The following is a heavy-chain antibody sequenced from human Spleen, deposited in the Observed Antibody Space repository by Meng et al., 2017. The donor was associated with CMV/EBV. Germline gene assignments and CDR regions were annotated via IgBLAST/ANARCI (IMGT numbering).Heavy chain of an antibody. CDR1: GFTVSSNY. J-gene: IGHJ4*02. CDR2: IYSGGST. Sequence: GGSLRLSCAASGFTVSSNYMSWVRQAPGKGLEWVSVIYSGGSTYYADSVKGRFTTSRDNSKNTLYLQMNSLRVEDTAVYYCASRDTYSSPDYWGQGTLVTVSS. V-gene: IGHV3-53*01. D-gene: IGHD6-19*01. CDR3: ASRDTYSSPDY.